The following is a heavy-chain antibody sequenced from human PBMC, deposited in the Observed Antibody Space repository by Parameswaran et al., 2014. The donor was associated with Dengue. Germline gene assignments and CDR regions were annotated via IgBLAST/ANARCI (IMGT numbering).Heavy chain of an antibody. CDR2: INPNSGGT. D-gene: IGHD6-13*01. V-gene: IGHV1-2*02. CDR3: ARGRSSSWLSPFDP. J-gene: IGHJ5*02. Sequence: WVRQAPGQGLEWMGWINPNSGGTNYAQKFQGRVTMTRDTSISTAYMELSRLRSDDTAVYYCARGRSSSWLSPFDPWGQGTLVTVSS.